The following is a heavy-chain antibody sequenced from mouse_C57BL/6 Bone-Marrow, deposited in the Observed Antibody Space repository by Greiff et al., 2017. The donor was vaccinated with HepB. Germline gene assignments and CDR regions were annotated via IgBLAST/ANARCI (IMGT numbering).Heavy chain of an antibody. V-gene: IGHV1-82*01. CDR2: IYPGDGDT. J-gene: IGHJ3*01. CDR3: ARRGGDWDWFAY. Sequence: QVQLKQSGPELVKPGASVKISCKASGYAFSSSWMNWVKQRPGKGLEWIGRIYPGDGDTNYNGKFKGKATLTADKSSSTAYMQLSSLTSEDSAVYFCARRGGDWDWFAYWGQGTLVTVSA. D-gene: IGHD2-13*01. CDR1: GYAFSSSW.